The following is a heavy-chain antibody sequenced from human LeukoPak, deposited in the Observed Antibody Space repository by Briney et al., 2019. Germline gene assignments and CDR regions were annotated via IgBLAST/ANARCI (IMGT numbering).Heavy chain of an antibody. CDR3: ARERSVYFDY. CDR1: GYTFTGYY. CDR2: INPNSGGT. J-gene: IGHJ4*02. V-gene: IGHV1-2*04. Sequence: GASVKASCKASGYTFTGYYMHWVRQAPGQGLEWMGWINPNSGGTNYAQKFQGWVTMTRDTSISTAYMELSKLRSDDTAVYYCARERSVYFDYWGQGTLVTVSS.